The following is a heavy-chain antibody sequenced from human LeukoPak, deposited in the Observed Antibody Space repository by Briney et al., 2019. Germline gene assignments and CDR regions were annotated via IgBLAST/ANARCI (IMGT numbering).Heavy chain of an antibody. CDR1: GGSISSSSYY. D-gene: IGHD6-19*01. J-gene: IGHJ4*02. CDR2: IYYSGST. Sequence: SETLSPTCTVSGGSISSSSYYWGWIRQPPGKGLEWIGSIYYSGSTYYNPSLKSRVTISVDTSKNQFSLKLSSVTAADTAVYYCAVAGEFDYWGQGTLVTVSS. V-gene: IGHV4-39*01. CDR3: AVAGEFDY.